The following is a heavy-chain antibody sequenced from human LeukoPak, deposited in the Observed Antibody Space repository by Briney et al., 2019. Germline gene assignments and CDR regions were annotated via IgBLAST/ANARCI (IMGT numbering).Heavy chain of an antibody. Sequence: GGSLRLSCAASGFTFTNYWMHWVRQIPGKGLVWVSHINNDGTNTFYADSVRGRFTISRDNVRNTVYLQMNSLRAGDTALYYCARDGSYDYWGQGTLVIVSS. J-gene: IGHJ4*02. V-gene: IGHV3-74*01. CDR3: ARDGSYDY. CDR2: INNDGTNT. CDR1: GFTFTNYW.